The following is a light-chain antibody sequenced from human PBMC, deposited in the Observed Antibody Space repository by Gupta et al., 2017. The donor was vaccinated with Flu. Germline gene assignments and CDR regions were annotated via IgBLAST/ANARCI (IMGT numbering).Light chain of an antibody. V-gene: IGLV1-44*01. J-gene: IGLJ1*01. CDR2: TDD. CDR3: AAWDDGFSV. Sequence: QSVLTQPPSASGTPGQRVTISSGSSSNIGMDHVNWYQQRTGTAPKLLIYTDDQRPSGVPDRFSGSKSGTSASLAISGLQSEDEADYYCAAWDDGFSVFGTGTKVTVL. CDR1: SSNIGMDH.